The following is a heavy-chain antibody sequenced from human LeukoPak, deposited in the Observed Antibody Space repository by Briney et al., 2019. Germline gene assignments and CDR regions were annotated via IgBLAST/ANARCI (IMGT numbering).Heavy chain of an antibody. J-gene: IGHJ6*02. CDR1: GGSFSGYY. V-gene: IGHV4-34*01. Sequence: PSETLSLTCAVYGGSFSGYYWSWIRQPPGKGLEWIGEINHSGSTSYNPSLKSRVTISVDTSKNQFSLKLSSVTAADTAVYYCARVYSSGWPNYYYYGMDVWGQGTTVTVSS. D-gene: IGHD6-19*01. CDR2: INHSGST. CDR3: ARVYSSGWPNYYYYGMDV.